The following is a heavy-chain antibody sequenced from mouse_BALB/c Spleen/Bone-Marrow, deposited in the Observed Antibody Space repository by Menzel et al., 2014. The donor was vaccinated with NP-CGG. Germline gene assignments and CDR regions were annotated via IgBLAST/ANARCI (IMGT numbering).Heavy chain of an antibody. Sequence: VKLMESGPGLVAPSQSLSITCTVSGFSLTGYGVNWFRQPPGKGLEWLGMIWGDGTTDYNSALKSRLSISKDNSKSQVFLKMNSLQTDDTARYYCARGPEVALYAMDYWGQGTSVTV. CDR3: ARGPEVALYAMDY. D-gene: IGHD1-1*01. CDR2: IWGDGTT. J-gene: IGHJ4*01. CDR1: GFSLTGYG. V-gene: IGHV2-6-7*01.